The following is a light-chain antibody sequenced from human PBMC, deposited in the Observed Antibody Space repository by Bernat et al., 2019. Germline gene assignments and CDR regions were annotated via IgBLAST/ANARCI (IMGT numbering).Light chain of an antibody. V-gene: IGLV3-21*04. Sequence: SYVLTQPPSVPVAPGKTARITCGGNNIGSKSVHWYQQKPGQAPVLVIYYDSDRPSGIPERFSGSNSGNTATLTISRVEAGDEADYYCQVWDSSSDSVVFGGGTKLTVL. CDR1: NIGSKS. CDR3: QVWDSSSDSVV. CDR2: YDS. J-gene: IGLJ2*01.